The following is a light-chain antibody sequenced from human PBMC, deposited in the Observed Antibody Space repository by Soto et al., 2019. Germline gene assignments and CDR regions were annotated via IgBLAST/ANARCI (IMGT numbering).Light chain of an antibody. J-gene: IGLJ1*01. V-gene: IGLV1-40*01. CDR2: GST. CDR3: QSYATSLSGARV. CDR1: SSNIGAGYD. Sequence: QSVLTQPPSVSGAPGQRVTISCTGGSSNIGAGYDVNWYQQFPGTVPRLLIYGSTNRPSGVPDRFSGSKSGTSASLAITGLQGEDEAHYHCQSYATSLSGARVFGTGTKLTVL.